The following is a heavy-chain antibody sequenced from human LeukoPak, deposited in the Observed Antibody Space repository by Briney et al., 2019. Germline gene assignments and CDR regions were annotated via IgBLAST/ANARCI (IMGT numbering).Heavy chain of an antibody. CDR2: INPNSGGT. CDR3: ARGITMIVVVITTGENVFDI. Sequence: ASVKVSCKASGYTFTGYYMHWVRQAPGQGLEWMGWINPNSGGTNYAQKFQGRVTMTRDTSISTAYMELSRLRSDDTAVYYCARGITMIVVVITTGENVFDIWGQGTMVTVSS. J-gene: IGHJ3*02. CDR1: GYTFTGYY. V-gene: IGHV1-2*02. D-gene: IGHD3-22*01.